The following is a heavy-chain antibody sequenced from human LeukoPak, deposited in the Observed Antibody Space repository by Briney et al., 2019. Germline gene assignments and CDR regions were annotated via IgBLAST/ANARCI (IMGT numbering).Heavy chain of an antibody. CDR1: GFTFSSYA. Sequence: PGGSLRLSCAASGFTFSSYAMHWVRQAPGKGLEWVAVISYDGSNKYYADSVKGRFTISRDNSKNPLYLQMNSLRAEDTAVYYCARGIAAAGPFDYWGQGTLVTVSS. D-gene: IGHD6-13*01. CDR3: ARGIAAAGPFDY. CDR2: ISYDGSNK. V-gene: IGHV3-30*01. J-gene: IGHJ4*02.